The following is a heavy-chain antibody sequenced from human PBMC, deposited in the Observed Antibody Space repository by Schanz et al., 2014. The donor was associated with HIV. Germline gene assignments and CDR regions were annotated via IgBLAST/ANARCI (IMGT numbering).Heavy chain of an antibody. J-gene: IGHJ3*02. V-gene: IGHV1-8*01. Sequence: QVQLVQSGAEVKKPGASVKVSCKASGYTFTIYAINWVRQATGQGLEWMGWMNPSTGNSGYAQMFQVRVTMTRDTSISTAYLEVDSLKSEDTAVYYCARGIVGATPAFDIWGQGTMVTVSS. CDR1: GYTFTIYA. CDR3: ARGIVGATPAFDI. CDR2: MNPSTGNS. D-gene: IGHD1-26*01.